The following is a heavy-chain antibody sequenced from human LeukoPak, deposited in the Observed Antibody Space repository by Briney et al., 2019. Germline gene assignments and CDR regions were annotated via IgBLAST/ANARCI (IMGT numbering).Heavy chain of an antibody. V-gene: IGHV1-2*02. Sequence: ASVKVSCKASGFTFTGYYMHWVRQAPGQGLEWMGWINPNSGGTNYAQKFQGRVTMTRDTSISTAYMQLSRLRSDDTAVYYCARSRTGSGFLFDYWGQGTLVTVSS. J-gene: IGHJ4*02. D-gene: IGHD3-10*01. CDR1: GFTFTGYY. CDR2: INPNSGGT. CDR3: ARSRTGSGFLFDY.